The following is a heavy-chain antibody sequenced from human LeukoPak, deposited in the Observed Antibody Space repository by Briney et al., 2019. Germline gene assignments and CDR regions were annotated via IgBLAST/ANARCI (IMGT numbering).Heavy chain of an antibody. CDR3: ARVPRGSGISDY. D-gene: IGHD3-10*01. V-gene: IGHV4-34*01. CDR1: GGSFSGYY. CDR2: INHSGST. J-gene: IGHJ4*02. Sequence: SETLSLTCAVYGGSFSGYYWSWIRQPPGKGLEWIGEINHSGSTNYNPSLKSRVTISVDTSKNQFSLKLSSVTAADTAVYYCARVPRGSGISDYWGQGTLVTVSS.